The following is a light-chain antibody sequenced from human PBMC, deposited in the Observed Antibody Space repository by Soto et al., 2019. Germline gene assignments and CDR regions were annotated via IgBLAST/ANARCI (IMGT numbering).Light chain of an antibody. CDR2: GAF. V-gene: IGKV1-39*01. J-gene: IGKJ2*01. CDR3: QQSYITLYS. Sequence: DIQMTQSPSTLSASVGDRVTITCRASPILNNRLSWYQQKPVKAPNLLISGAFNLQSGVPSRFGGGGSGTDFTLTISSLQPEDFATYYCQQSYITLYSFGQGTRLEIK. CDR1: PILNNR.